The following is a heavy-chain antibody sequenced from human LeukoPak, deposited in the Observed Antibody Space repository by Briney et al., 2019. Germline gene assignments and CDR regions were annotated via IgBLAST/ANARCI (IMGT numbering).Heavy chain of an antibody. CDR1: GFTFSSYS. D-gene: IGHD6-13*01. J-gene: IGHJ4*02. V-gene: IGHV3-21*04. CDR2: ISSSSSYI. Sequence: PGGSLRLSCAASGFTFSSYSMNWVRQAPGKGLEWVSSISSSSSYIYYADSVKGRFTISRDNSKNTLYLQMNSLRAEDTAVYYCANLPARYSSSWPPFDYWGQGTLVTVSS. CDR3: ANLPARYSSSWPPFDY.